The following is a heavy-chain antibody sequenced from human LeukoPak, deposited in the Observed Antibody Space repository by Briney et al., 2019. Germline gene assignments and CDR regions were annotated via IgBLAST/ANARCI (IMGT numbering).Heavy chain of an antibody. CDR1: GGTFSSYA. CDR2: IIPIFGTA. CDR3: ARDGAAAGVYYYYYMDV. D-gene: IGHD6-13*01. V-gene: IGHV1-69*13. J-gene: IGHJ6*03. Sequence: SVKVSCKASGGTFSSYAISWVRQAPGQGLEWMGGIIPIFGTANYAQKSQGRVTITADESTSTAYMELSSLRSEDTAVYYCARDGAAAGVYYYYYMDVWGKGTTVTISS.